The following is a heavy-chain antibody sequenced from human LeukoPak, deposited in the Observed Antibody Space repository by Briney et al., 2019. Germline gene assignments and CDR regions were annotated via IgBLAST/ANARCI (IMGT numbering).Heavy chain of an antibody. CDR2: ISSSGGNT. CDR1: GFTFSSYA. CDR3: ARRAASSAYYFDQ. V-gene: IGHV3-23*01. D-gene: IGHD6-19*01. J-gene: IGHJ4*02. Sequence: SGGSLRLSCAASGFTFSSYAMTWVRQGPGKGLERVSTISSSGGNTYNADSVKGRFTISRDNSKNTLYLQMNSLRAEDTAVYYCARRAASSAYYFDQWGQGTLVTVSS.